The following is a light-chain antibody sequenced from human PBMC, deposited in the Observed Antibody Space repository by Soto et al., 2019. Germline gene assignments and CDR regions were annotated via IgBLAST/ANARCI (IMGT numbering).Light chain of an antibody. CDR1: QSVSSSY. Sequence: TQSPATLSVSPGERATLSCRASQSVSSSYLAWYQQKPGQAPRLLIYGALSRATGIPDRFSGSGSGTDFTLTISRLEPEDFALYYCQQYAMSPLTFGGGSKVDI. J-gene: IGKJ4*01. CDR2: GAL. CDR3: QQYAMSPLT. V-gene: IGKV3-20*01.